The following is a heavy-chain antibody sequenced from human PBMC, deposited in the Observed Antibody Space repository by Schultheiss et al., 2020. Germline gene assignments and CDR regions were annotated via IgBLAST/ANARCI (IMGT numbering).Heavy chain of an antibody. V-gene: IGHV3-21*06. CDR2: IDTSGHNT. CDR3: ARELAVHGANSAYFDF. J-gene: IGHJ4*02. D-gene: IGHD4-23*01. Sequence: GGSLRLSCAASGFTFSSYSMNWVRQAPGKGLEWVSSIDTSGHNTYYADSVKGRFTTSRDDAKNSLSLHMDRLRAEDTAVYYCARELAVHGANSAYFDFWGQGSLVTVSS. CDR1: GFTFSSYS.